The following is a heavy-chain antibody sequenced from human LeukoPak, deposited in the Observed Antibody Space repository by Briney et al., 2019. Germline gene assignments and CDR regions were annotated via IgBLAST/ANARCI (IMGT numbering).Heavy chain of an antibody. Sequence: PGGSLRLSCAASGFTFSTYWMSWVRQAPGKGLEWVANIKQDGSEKYYVDSVKGRFTISRDNSKNTLYLQMNSLRAEDTAVYYCARVAPFSSSWYLGWFDPWGQGTLVTVSS. J-gene: IGHJ5*02. D-gene: IGHD6-13*01. CDR1: GFTFSTYW. CDR3: ARVAPFSSSWYLGWFDP. CDR2: IKQDGSEK. V-gene: IGHV3-7*01.